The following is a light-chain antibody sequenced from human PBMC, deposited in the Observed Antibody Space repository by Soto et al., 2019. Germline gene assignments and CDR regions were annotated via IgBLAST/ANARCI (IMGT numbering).Light chain of an antibody. Sequence: RVMTQSPATLSLSHGERATLSCRASQSISSSYLAWYQQKPGQAPRLLIYGASSRATGIPDRFSGSGSGTDFTLTISRLEPEDFAVYFCQQYGVSPLPFGGGTKVDIK. CDR3: QQYGVSPLP. CDR1: QSISSSY. V-gene: IGKV3-20*01. CDR2: GAS. J-gene: IGKJ4*01.